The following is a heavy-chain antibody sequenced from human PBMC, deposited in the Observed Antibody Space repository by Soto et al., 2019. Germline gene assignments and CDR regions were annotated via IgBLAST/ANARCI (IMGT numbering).Heavy chain of an antibody. CDR2: TYFRSKWYN. CDR1: GDSVSSNTAS. J-gene: IGHJ5*02. V-gene: IGHV6-1*01. Sequence: SQTLSLTCAIYGDSVSSNTASWYWIMQSTSSGLEWLGRTYFRSKWYNDYAVSVKSRIIINPDTSNNQFSLQLNSVTPEDTAVYFCAKGDNLGPKTGYALDPWGQGIMVTISS. D-gene: IGHD5-12*01. CDR3: AKGDNLGPKTGYALDP.